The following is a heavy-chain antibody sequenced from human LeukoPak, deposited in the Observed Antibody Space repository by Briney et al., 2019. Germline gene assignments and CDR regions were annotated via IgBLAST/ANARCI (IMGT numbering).Heavy chain of an antibody. CDR3: AKAYSSGWYAFDI. D-gene: IGHD6-19*01. CDR2: ISYDGSNK. J-gene: IGHJ3*02. Sequence: GGSLRLSCAASGFTFSSYGMHWVRQAPGKGLEWVAVISYDGSNKYYADSVKGRFTISRDNSKNTLYLQMNSLRAEDTAVYYCAKAYSSGWYAFDIWGQGTMVTVFS. CDR1: GFTFSSYG. V-gene: IGHV3-30*18.